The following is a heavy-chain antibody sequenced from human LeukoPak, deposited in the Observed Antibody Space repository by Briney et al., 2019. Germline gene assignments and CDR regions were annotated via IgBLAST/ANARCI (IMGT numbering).Heavy chain of an antibody. V-gene: IGHV3-7*03. Sequence: GGSLRLSCAASGLTFISHWMSWVRQAPGKGLEWVANIVQDGSQKYYVDSVKGRFTISRDNGKNSLYLQMNSLRAADTAVYYCARNEKWGRDYWGQGTLVTVSS. CDR3: ARNEKWGRDY. CDR1: GLTFISHW. D-gene: IGHD1-26*01. J-gene: IGHJ4*02. CDR2: IVQDGSQK.